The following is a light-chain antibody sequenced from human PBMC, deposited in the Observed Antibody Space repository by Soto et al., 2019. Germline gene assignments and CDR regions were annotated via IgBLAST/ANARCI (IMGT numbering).Light chain of an antibody. Sequence: EIVLTQSPGTLSLSPGERATLSCRASQSVRSSYLAWYQQKPGQAPRLLIYGASSRATGIPDRFSGSGSGTDFALTISRLEPEDFAVYYCQQYGRSSRTFGQGTKVEIK. CDR1: QSVRSSY. CDR3: QQYGRSSRT. V-gene: IGKV3-20*01. CDR2: GAS. J-gene: IGKJ1*01.